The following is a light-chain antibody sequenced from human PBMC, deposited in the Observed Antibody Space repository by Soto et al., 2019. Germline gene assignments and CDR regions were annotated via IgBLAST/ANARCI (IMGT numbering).Light chain of an antibody. CDR1: SSDVGDYNY. CDR2: EVN. J-gene: IGLJ2*01. V-gene: IGLV2-14*01. CDR3: SSYTSSSTLV. Sequence: QSALTQPASVSGSPGQAITISCTGTSSDVGDYNYVSWYQQHPGKAPKLMIYEVNNRPSGVSNRFSGSKSGNTAALTISGLQAEDEADYFCSSYTSSSTLVFGGGTKVTGL.